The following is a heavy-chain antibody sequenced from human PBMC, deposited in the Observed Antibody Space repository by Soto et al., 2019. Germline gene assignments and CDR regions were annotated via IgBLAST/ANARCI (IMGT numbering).Heavy chain of an antibody. Sequence: SVKVACKASGATFSSYAISWGRQAPGQGLEWMVGMIPIFGPANYAQKFLCSVSITADESTSTAYMELRSLRSEDPAVYYCATGIVVVTAIDAFDIWGQGTMVTVSS. CDR2: MIPIFGPA. CDR3: ATGIVVVTAIDAFDI. V-gene: IGHV1-69*13. D-gene: IGHD2-21*02. J-gene: IGHJ3*02. CDR1: GATFSSYA.